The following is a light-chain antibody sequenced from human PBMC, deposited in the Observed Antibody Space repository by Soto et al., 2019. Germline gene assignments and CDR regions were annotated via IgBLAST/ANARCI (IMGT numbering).Light chain of an antibody. V-gene: IGLV2-18*02. CDR1: SSDVGSYNR. J-gene: IGLJ3*02. CDR3: TSYTSSRTWL. CDR2: EVT. Sequence: QSALTQPPSVSGSPGQSVTISCTGTSSDVGSYNRVSWYQQPPGTAPKLMIYEVTNRPSGVPNRFSASKSGNTASLTISGLQAEDAADYYCTSYTSSRTWLFGGGTKVTVL.